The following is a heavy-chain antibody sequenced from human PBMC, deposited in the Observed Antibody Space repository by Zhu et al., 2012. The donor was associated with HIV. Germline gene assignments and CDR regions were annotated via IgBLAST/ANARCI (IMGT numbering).Heavy chain of an antibody. CDR1: GGTISSSSYF. V-gene: IGHV4-39*01. CDR3: AKNPSKWLGTVLLFMW. Sequence: QVQLQESGPGLVKPSETLSLSCTVSGGTISSSSYFWAWIRQTPGKGLEWIGSIYYGGSTHYNPSLKSRLSISVDTSKNQFSLKLSSVTAADTALYLCAKNPSKWLGTVLLFMWWGQGTMVTVSS. CDR2: IYYGGST. D-gene: IGHD2-21*02. J-gene: IGHJ3*01.